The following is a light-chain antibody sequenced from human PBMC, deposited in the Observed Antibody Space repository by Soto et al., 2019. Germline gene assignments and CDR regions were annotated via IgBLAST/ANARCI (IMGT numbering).Light chain of an antibody. CDR2: DAS. CDR3: QQYDDLPRT. V-gene: IGKV1-33*01. CDR1: QDISNN. Sequence: DIQMTQSPSSLSASVGDRVTITCQASQDISNNLHWYQVKPGKAPKLLIYDASNLETGVPSRFSGSGSGTAFTFTINSLEPEEVATYYCQQYDDLPRTFGQGTKLQVK. J-gene: IGKJ2*01.